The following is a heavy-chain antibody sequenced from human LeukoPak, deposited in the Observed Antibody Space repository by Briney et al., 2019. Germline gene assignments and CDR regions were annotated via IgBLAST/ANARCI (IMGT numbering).Heavy chain of an antibody. CDR3: ARDLSSGWVSGAFDI. CDR2: ISAYNGNT. V-gene: IGHV1-18*04. CDR1: GYTFTSYG. J-gene: IGHJ3*02. D-gene: IGHD6-19*01. Sequence: ASVKVSCKASGYTFTSYGISWVRQAPGQGLEWMGWISAYNGNTNYAQKLQSRVTMTTDTSTSTAYMELRSLRSDDTAVYYCARDLSSGWVSGAFDIWGQGTMVTVSS.